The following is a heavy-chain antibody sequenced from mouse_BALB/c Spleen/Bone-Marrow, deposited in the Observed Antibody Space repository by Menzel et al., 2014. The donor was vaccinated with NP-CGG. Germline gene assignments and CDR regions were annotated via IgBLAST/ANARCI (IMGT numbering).Heavy chain of an antibody. V-gene: IGHV1-5*01. Sequence: EVQLQQSGTALARPGASVKMSCKASGYSFTSYWMHWVKQRPGQGLEWIGAFYPGNSDTTYNQKFKGKAKLTAVTSASTAYMELSSLTNEDSAVYYCTFLVKEDFAYWGQGTLVTVSA. CDR1: GYSFTSYW. CDR2: FYPGNSDT. D-gene: IGHD2-10*02. J-gene: IGHJ3*01. CDR3: TFLVKEDFAY.